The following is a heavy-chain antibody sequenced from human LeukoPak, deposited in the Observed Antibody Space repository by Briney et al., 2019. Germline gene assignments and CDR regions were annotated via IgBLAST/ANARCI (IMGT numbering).Heavy chain of an antibody. CDR3: ATVLGGGYSDY. D-gene: IGHD2-15*01. J-gene: IGHJ4*02. V-gene: IGHV3-48*01. CDR2: ISGSSSTI. CDR1: GFTFSSYS. Sequence: GGSLRLSCAASGFTFSSYSMNWVRQAPGKGLEWVSYISGSSSTIYYADSVKGRFTISRDNAKNSLYLQMNSLRAEDTAVYYCATVLGGGYSDYWGQGTLVTVSS.